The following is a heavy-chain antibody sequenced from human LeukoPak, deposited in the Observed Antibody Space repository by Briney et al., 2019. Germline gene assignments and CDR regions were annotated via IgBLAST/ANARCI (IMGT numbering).Heavy chain of an antibody. D-gene: IGHD5-18*01. V-gene: IGHV1-8*03. J-gene: IGHJ3*02. CDR3: AREGYSYGSDAFDI. CDR1: GYTFTSYD. CDR2: MNPNSGNT. Sequence: ASVKVSCKASGYTFTSYDTNWVRQATGQGLEWMGWMNPNSGNTGYAQKFQGRVTITRNTSISTAYMELSSLRSEDTAVYYCAREGYSYGSDAFDIWGQGTMVTVSS.